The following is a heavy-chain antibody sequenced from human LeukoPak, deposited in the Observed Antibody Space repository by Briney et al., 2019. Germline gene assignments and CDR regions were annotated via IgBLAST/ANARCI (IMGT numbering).Heavy chain of an antibody. J-gene: IGHJ4*02. V-gene: IGHV3-7*01. CDR3: ARDLYRIVVVPHYFDY. CDR1: GFTFSSYW. CDR2: IKKDGSEK. Sequence: GGSLRLSCAASGFTFSSYWMSWVRQAPGKGLEWVANIKKDGSEKYYVDSVKGRLTISRDNAKNSLYLQMNSLRAEDTAVYYCARDLYRIVVVPHYFDYWGQGTLVTVSS. D-gene: IGHD3-22*01.